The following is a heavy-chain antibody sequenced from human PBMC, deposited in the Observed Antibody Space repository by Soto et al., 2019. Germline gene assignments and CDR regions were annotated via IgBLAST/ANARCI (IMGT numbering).Heavy chain of an antibody. V-gene: IGHV4-59*08. Sequence: QVQLQESGPGLVKHSETLSLTCTVSGGSISSYYWSWIRQPPGKGLEWIGYIYYSGSTNYNPSLMSRVTISVDTSKNQFSLKLSSVTAADTAVYYCARRIVVVVAATQAEYYMDVWGKGTTVTVSS. J-gene: IGHJ6*03. CDR2: IYYSGST. D-gene: IGHD2-15*01. CDR3: ARRIVVVVAATQAEYYMDV. CDR1: GGSISSYY.